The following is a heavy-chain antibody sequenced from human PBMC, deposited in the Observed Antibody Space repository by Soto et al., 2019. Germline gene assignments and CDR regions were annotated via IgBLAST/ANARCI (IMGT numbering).Heavy chain of an antibody. D-gene: IGHD6-13*01. CDR1: GFTFSSYA. Sequence: EVQLLESGGGLVQPGGSLRLSCAASGFTFSSYAMSWVRQAPGKGLEWVSAISGSGGSTYYADSVKGRFTISRDNSKNTLYLQMNSLRAEDTAVYYCAKTGSGICMGYSSSWYGCFFDYWGQGTLVTVSS. V-gene: IGHV3-23*01. J-gene: IGHJ4*02. CDR2: ISGSGGST. CDR3: AKTGSGICMGYSSSWYGCFFDY.